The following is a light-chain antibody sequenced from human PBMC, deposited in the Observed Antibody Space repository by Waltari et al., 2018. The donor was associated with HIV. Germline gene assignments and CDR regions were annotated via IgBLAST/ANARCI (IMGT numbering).Light chain of an antibody. CDR3: QQTTTFPLG. CDR1: QSINTG. Sequence: IQMTQSPSSLSASIGDRVTIICRASQSINTGLAWYQQKPNLAPPLLIFAASGLQNGVPSRFSGSGSGTLFTLTIANLQPEDSATYYCQQTTTFPLGFGGGTRVEI. CDR2: AAS. V-gene: IGKV1-12*01. J-gene: IGKJ4*02.